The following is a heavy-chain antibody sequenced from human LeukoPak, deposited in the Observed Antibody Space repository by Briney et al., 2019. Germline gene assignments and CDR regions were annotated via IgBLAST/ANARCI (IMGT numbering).Heavy chain of an antibody. D-gene: IGHD3-22*01. Sequence: GASVKVSCKASGRTFSSYAISWVRQAPGQGLEWMGRIIPILGIANYAQKFQGRVTITADKSTSTAYMELSSLRSEDTAVYYCARATDYYDSSGSDYRGQGTLVTVSS. J-gene: IGHJ4*02. V-gene: IGHV1-69*04. CDR2: IIPILGIA. CDR3: ARATDYYDSSGSDY. CDR1: GRTFSSYA.